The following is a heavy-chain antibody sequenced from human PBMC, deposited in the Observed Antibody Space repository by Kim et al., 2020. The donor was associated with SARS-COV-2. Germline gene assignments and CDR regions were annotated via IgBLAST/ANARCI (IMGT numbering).Heavy chain of an antibody. CDR3: SKGLQSHVYWVAMDV. D-gene: IGHD2-15*01. CDR2: ITAHNVVM. Sequence: GGSLRLSCEGSGFDFDTFAITWVRQAPGKGLEWVSRITAHNVVMYYANSVKGRFTASRDNSKAYLQMEGLRGEDTAIYYCSKGLQSHVYWVAMDVWGQGT. CDR1: GFDFDTFA. J-gene: IGHJ6*02. V-gene: IGHV3-23*01.